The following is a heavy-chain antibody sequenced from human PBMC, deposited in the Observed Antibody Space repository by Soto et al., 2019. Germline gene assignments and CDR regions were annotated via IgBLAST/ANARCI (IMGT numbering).Heavy chain of an antibody. V-gene: IGHV1-2*02. Sequence: ASVKVSCKASGYSFTGYYMHWLRQSPGQGLEWMGWINPNSGGTNYAQKFQGRVTMTRDTSISTAYMELSRLRSDDTAVYYCATDLWGVETPMISWGQGTRVTVSS. J-gene: IGHJ4*02. D-gene: IGHD5-18*01. CDR3: ATDLWGVETPMIS. CDR2: INPNSGGT. CDR1: GYSFTGYY.